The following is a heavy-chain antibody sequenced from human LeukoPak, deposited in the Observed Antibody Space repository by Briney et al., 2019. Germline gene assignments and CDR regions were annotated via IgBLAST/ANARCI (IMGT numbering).Heavy chain of an antibody. V-gene: IGHV4-34*01. J-gene: IGHJ6*03. Sequence: SETLSLTCAVYGGSFNGYYWSWIRQPPGKGLEWIGEINHSGSTNYSPSLKSRVTLSVDTSKNQFSLRLSSVTAADTAVYYCAGRYYYYYMDVWGKGTTVTVSS. CDR3: AGRYYYYYMDV. CDR2: INHSGST. CDR1: GGSFNGYY.